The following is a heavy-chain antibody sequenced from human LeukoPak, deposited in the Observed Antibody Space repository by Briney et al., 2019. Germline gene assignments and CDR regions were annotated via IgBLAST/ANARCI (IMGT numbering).Heavy chain of an antibody. CDR3: ARAGRGCSSTSCPLTLLNGMDV. V-gene: IGHV4-38-2*02. CDR1: GYSFTSGHY. J-gene: IGHJ6*04. CDR2: IYHTGSA. D-gene: IGHD2-2*01. Sequence: SETLSLTCSVSGYSFTSGHYWGWIRQPPGKGLEWIANIYHTGSAHYNPSLKSRVTISVDTSKNQFSLKLSSVTAADTAVYYCARAGRGCSSTSCPLTLLNGMDVWGKGTTATVSS.